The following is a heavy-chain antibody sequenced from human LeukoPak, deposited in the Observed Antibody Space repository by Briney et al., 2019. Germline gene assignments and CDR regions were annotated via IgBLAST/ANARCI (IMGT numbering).Heavy chain of an antibody. Sequence: GGSLRLSCAASGFTFSSYGMHWVRQAPGKRLEWVAVIWYDGSNKYYADSVKGRFTISRDNSKNTLYLQMNSLRAEDTAVYYCARDPRAEAGTTFDYWGQGTLVTVSS. D-gene: IGHD6-19*01. J-gene: IGHJ4*02. CDR1: GFTFSSYG. CDR2: IWYDGSNK. V-gene: IGHV3-33*01. CDR3: ARDPRAEAGTTFDY.